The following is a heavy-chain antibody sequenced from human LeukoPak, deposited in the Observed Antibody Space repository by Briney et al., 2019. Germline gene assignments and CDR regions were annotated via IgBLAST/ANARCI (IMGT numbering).Heavy chain of an antibody. CDR1: GFTFSSYW. Sequence: GGSLRLSCAASGFTFSSYWMSWVRQAPGKGLEWVANIKQDGSEKYYVDSVKGRFTISRDSAKNSPYLQVNSLRAEDTAVYYCASTTISPVGGMDVWGQGTTVTVSS. CDR3: ASTTISPVGGMDV. D-gene: IGHD2/OR15-2a*01. V-gene: IGHV3-7*05. CDR2: IKQDGSEK. J-gene: IGHJ6*02.